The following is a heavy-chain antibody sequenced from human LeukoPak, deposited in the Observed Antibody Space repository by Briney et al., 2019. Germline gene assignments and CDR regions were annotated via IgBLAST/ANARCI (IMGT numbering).Heavy chain of an antibody. J-gene: IGHJ4*02. V-gene: IGHV1-24*01. Sequence: ASVKVSCKVSGYTLTELSMHWVRQAPGKGLEWMGGFDPEDGETIYAQKFQGRVTMTEDTSTDTAYIELSSLRSEDTAVYYCATASSRDGYNGVDYWGQGTLVTVSS. CDR1: GYTLTELS. CDR2: FDPEDGET. D-gene: IGHD5-24*01. CDR3: ATASSRDGYNGVDY.